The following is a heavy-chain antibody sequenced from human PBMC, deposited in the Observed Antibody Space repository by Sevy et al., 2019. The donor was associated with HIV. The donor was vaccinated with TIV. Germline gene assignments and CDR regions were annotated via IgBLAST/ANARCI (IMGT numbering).Heavy chain of an antibody. D-gene: IGHD1-26*01. J-gene: IGHJ4*02. Sequence: GGSLRLSCAASGFTFSSYAMHWVRQAPGKGLEWVAVISYDGSNKYYADSVKGRFTISRDNSKNTLYLQMNSLRAEDTAVYYCARSGSRFRPFDYWGQGTLVTVSS. CDR2: ISYDGSNK. CDR1: GFTFSSYA. V-gene: IGHV3-30-3*01. CDR3: ARSGSRFRPFDY.